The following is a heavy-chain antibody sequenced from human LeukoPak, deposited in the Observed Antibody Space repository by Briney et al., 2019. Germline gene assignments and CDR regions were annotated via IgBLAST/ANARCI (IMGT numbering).Heavy chain of an antibody. CDR1: GFTFSSYS. D-gene: IGHD3-3*01. V-gene: IGHV3-48*04. J-gene: IGHJ4*02. Sequence: GGSLRLSCAASGFTFSSYSMNWVRQAPGKGLEWVSYISSSSSTIYYADSVKGRFTTSRDNAKNSLYLQMNSLRAEDTAVYYCARGGEITIFGVVPYYFDYWGQGTLVTVSS. CDR2: ISSSSSTI. CDR3: ARGGEITIFGVVPYYFDY.